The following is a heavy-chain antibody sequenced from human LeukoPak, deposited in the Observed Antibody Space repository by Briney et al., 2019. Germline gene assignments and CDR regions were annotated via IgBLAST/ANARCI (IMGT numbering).Heavy chain of an antibody. V-gene: IGHV3-53*01. CDR3: AREKSGYGLVWFDT. CDR2: IYSGGST. D-gene: IGHD5-12*01. CDR1: GFAASSDY. Sequence: GGSLRLSCVASGFAASSDYMSWVRQAPGKGLEWVSVIYSGGSTYYADSVKGRFTISRDYSKNTLYLQMKSLRAEDTAVYYCAREKSGYGLVWFDTWGQGTLVTVSS. J-gene: IGHJ5*02.